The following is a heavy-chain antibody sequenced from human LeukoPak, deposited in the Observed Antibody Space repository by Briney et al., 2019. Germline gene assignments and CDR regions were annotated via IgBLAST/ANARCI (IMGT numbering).Heavy chain of an antibody. J-gene: IGHJ4*02. V-gene: IGHV4-31*03. CDR1: GGSIGSGGYY. D-gene: IGHD1-7*01. Sequence: SETLSLTCTVSGGSIGSGGYYWSWIRQHPGKGLEWIGYIYYSGSTYYNPSLKSRVTISVDTSKNQFSPKLSSVTAADTAVYYCARAAGTTPFDYWGQGTLVTVSS. CDR2: IYYSGST. CDR3: ARAAGTTPFDY.